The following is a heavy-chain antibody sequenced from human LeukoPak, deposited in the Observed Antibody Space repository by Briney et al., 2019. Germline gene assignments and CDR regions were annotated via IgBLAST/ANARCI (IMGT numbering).Heavy chain of an antibody. V-gene: IGHV4-34*01. D-gene: IGHD2-8*01. Sequence: SETLSLTCAVYGGSFSGYYWSWIRQPPGKGLEWIGEINHSGSTNYNPSLKSRVTISVDTSKNQFSLKLSSVTAADTAVYYCARARDSLTYGMDVWGQGTTVTVSS. CDR2: INHSGST. J-gene: IGHJ6*02. CDR1: GGSFSGYY. CDR3: ARARDSLTYGMDV.